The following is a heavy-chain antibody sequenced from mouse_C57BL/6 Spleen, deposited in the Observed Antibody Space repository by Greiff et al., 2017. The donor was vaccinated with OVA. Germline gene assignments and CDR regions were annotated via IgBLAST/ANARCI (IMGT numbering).Heavy chain of an antibody. Sequence: EVKLVESGGGLVKPGGSLKLSCAASGFTFSDYGMHWVRQAPEKGLAWVAYISSGRSTINYADTVKGRFTISRDNAKNTLFLQMTSLRSEDTAMYYCASKGVYAMDYWGQGTSVTVSS. CDR1: GFTFSDYG. V-gene: IGHV5-17*01. J-gene: IGHJ4*01. CDR3: ASKGVYAMDY. CDR2: ISSGRSTI. D-gene: IGHD1-3*01.